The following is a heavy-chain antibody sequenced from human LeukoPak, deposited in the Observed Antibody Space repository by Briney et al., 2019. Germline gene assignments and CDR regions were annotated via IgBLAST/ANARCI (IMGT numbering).Heavy chain of an antibody. J-gene: IGHJ3*02. D-gene: IGHD6-13*01. CDR3: AKDPNSSSWPPDAFDI. Sequence: GGSLRLSCAASGFTFRDYYMSWVRQAPGKGLEWVSAISGSGGSTYYADSVKGRFTISRDNSKNTLYLQMNSLRAEDTAVYYCAKDPNSSSWPPDAFDIWGQGTMVTVSS. V-gene: IGHV3-23*01. CDR2: ISGSGGST. CDR1: GFTFRDYY.